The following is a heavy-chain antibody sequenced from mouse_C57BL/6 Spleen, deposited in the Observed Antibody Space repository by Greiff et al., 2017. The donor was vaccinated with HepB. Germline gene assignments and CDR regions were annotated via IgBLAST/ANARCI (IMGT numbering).Heavy chain of an antibody. D-gene: IGHD2-3*01. J-gene: IGHJ1*03. V-gene: IGHV1-55*01. CDR2: IYPGSGST. CDR3: ARGDGHNWYFDV. Sequence: QVQLQQPGAELVKPGASVKMSCKASGYTFTSYWITWVKQRPGQGLEWIGDIYPGSGSTNYNEKFKSKATLTVDTSSSTAYMQPSSLTSEDSAVYYCARGDGHNWYFDVWGTGTTVTVSS. CDR1: GYTFTSYW.